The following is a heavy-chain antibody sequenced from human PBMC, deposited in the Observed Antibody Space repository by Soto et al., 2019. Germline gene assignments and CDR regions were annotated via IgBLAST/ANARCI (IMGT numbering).Heavy chain of an antibody. Sequence: AETLARTFTVSGYSISSGSYWAWIRQPPWKVPEWIASIYHGVTTFYNPSLKSRITISVDTSNNQFSLKLTSVTAADTAVYYCARVHVMVVAGGTFDYWGHGAVVTVTS. CDR2: IYHGVTT. J-gene: IGHJ4*01. CDR3: ARVHVMVVAGGTFDY. D-gene: IGHD6-19*01. CDR1: GYSISSGSY. V-gene: IGHV4-38-2*02.